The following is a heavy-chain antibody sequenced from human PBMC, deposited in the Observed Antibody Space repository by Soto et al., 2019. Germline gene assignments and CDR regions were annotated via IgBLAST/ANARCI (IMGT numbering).Heavy chain of an antibody. V-gene: IGHV3-53*01. CDR2: IYSGGST. D-gene: IGHD2-21*02. CDR3: ARLGACGGDCYAPDNWFDP. Sequence: GGSLRLSCAASGFTVSSNYMSWVRQAPGKGLEWVSVIYSGGSTYYADSVKGRFTISRDNSKNTLYLQMNSLRAEDTAVYYCARLGACGGDCYAPDNWFDPWGQGTLVTVSS. J-gene: IGHJ5*02. CDR1: GFTVSSNY.